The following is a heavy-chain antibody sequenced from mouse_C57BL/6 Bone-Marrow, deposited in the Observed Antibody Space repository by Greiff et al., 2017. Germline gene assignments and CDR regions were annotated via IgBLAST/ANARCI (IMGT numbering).Heavy chain of an antibody. J-gene: IGHJ2*01. V-gene: IGHV5-9-1*02. CDR2: LSSGGDYI. Sequence: EVMLVESGEGLVKPGGSLKLSCAASGFTFSSYAMSWVRQTPEKRLEWVAYLSSGGDYIYYADTVKGRFTISRDNARNTLYLQMSSLKSEDTAMYYCTREGGGYYVRYFDYWGQGTTLTVSS. CDR3: TREGGGYYVRYFDY. CDR1: GFTFSSYA. D-gene: IGHD2-3*01.